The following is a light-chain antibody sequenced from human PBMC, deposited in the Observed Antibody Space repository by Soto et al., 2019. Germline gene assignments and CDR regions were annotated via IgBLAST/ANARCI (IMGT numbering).Light chain of an antibody. Sequence: DIQMTQSPSSLSAFVGDRVTIACRASQDIGNWLAWYQQKPGKAPNLLIYAASTLQSGVPSRFSGSGSGTRGTLTISSLQPEDFATYYCQQVKSYPRTFGGGTKVDIK. J-gene: IGKJ4*01. V-gene: IGKV1D-12*01. CDR3: QQVKSYPRT. CDR2: AAS. CDR1: QDIGNW.